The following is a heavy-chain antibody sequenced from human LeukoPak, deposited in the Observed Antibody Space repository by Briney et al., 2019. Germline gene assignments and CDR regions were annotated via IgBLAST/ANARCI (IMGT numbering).Heavy chain of an antibody. J-gene: IGHJ6*02. V-gene: IGHV3-23*01. CDR1: GFTFSIYA. CDR3: AKGLDWLRNYGMDV. Sequence: GGSLRLSCAVSGFTFSIYAKSGVPGAPGKGVEWVSAISGSGGSTYYADSVKGRFTISRDNSKNTLYLQMNSLRAEDTAVYYCAKGLDWLRNYGMDVWGQGTTVTVSS. D-gene: IGHD3-9*01. CDR2: ISGSGGST.